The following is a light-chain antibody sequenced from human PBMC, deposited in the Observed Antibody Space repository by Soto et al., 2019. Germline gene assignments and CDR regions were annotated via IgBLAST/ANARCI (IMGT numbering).Light chain of an antibody. CDR2: DAS. V-gene: IGKV1-5*01. CDR3: QQYSSYSIT. CDR1: QSMSGW. Sequence: DIQMTQSPSTLSASVGDRVTITCRASQSMSGWLAWYQQKPGKAPKLLIYDASTLESGVPSRFSGSISGTEFTLTISSLQPDDFATYYCQQYSSYSITFGQGTRLEI. J-gene: IGKJ5*01.